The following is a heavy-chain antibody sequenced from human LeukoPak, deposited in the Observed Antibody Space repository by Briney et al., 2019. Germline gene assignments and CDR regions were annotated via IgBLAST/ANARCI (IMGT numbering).Heavy chain of an antibody. Sequence: PGRSLRLSCAASGFTFDDYSMHWVRQPPGKGLEWVSGISWNSGSIGYADSVKGRFTISRDNAKNSLYLQMNSLRAEDTALYYCAKDTGIAVAGTIDYWGQGTLVTISS. V-gene: IGHV3-9*01. D-gene: IGHD6-19*01. CDR3: AKDTGIAVAGTIDY. CDR1: GFTFDDYS. J-gene: IGHJ4*02. CDR2: ISWNSGSI.